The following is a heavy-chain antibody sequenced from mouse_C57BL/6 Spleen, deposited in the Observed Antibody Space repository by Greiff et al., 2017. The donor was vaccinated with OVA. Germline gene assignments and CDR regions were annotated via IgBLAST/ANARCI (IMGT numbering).Heavy chain of an antibody. V-gene: IGHV1-39*01. J-gene: IGHJ1*03. D-gene: IGHD1-1*01. CDR1: GYSFTDYN. Sequence: VQLQQSGPELVKPGASVKISCKASGYSFTDYNMNWVKQSNGKSLEWIGVINPNYGTTSYNQKFKGKATLTGDQSSSTAYMQRNSLTSEDSAVYYCARKGYGSSYVGYFDVWGTGTTVTVSS. CDR2: INPNYGTT. CDR3: ARKGYGSSYVGYFDV.